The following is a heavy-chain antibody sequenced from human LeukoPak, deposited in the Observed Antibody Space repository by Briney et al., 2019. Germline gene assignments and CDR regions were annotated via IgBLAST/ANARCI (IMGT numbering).Heavy chain of an antibody. CDR3: ARDSYPNDAFDI. J-gene: IGHJ3*02. Sequence: SETLSLTCTVSGGSISSYYWSWIRQPPGKALEWIGYIYYSGSTNYNPSLKSRVTISVDTSKNQFSLKLSSVTAADTAVYYCARDSYPNDAFDIWGQGTMVTVSS. CDR1: GGSISSYY. V-gene: IGHV4-59*01. CDR2: IYYSGST.